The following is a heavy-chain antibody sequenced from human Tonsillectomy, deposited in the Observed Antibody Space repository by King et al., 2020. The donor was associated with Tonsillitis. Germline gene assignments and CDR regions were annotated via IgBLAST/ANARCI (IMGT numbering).Heavy chain of an antibody. CDR3: ASGFFYDSSGEAWFDP. J-gene: IGHJ5*02. V-gene: IGHV1-46*03. CDR1: EYSFTRYY. Sequence: VQLVESGAEVKKPGASVKVSCKASEYSFTRYYLHWVRQAPGQGLEWMGVINPSDGSTSYAQKSQGRVTITRDTSTSTIYMELNSLRSEDTAIYYCASGFFYDSSGEAWFDPWGQGTLVTVSS. CDR2: INPSDGST. D-gene: IGHD3-22*01.